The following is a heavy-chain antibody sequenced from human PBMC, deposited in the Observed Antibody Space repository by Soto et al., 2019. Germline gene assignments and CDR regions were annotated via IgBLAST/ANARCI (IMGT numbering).Heavy chain of an antibody. CDR2: ISGSGGST. CDR1: GFTFSSYA. V-gene: IGHV3-23*01. Sequence: EVQLLESGGGLVQPGGSLRLSCAASGFTFSSYAMSWVRQAPGKGLEWVSAISGSGGSTYHADSVKGRFTISRDNSKNTLYLQMNSLRAEDTAVYYCAKGLYGDSELFDYWGQGTLVTVSS. J-gene: IGHJ4*02. D-gene: IGHD4-17*01. CDR3: AKGLYGDSELFDY.